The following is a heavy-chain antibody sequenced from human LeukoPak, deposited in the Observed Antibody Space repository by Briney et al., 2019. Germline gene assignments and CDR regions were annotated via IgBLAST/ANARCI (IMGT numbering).Heavy chain of an antibody. V-gene: IGHV3-23*01. J-gene: IGHJ4*02. Sequence: PGGSLRLSCAASGFTFGTYWMSWVRQAPGKGLEWVSAISGSGGSTYYADSVKGRFTISRDKSKNTLYLQMNRLRAEDTAVYYCAKSAGYFDWLTYFDYWGQGTLVTVSS. CDR2: ISGSGGST. D-gene: IGHD3-9*01. CDR3: AKSAGYFDWLTYFDY. CDR1: GFTFGTYW.